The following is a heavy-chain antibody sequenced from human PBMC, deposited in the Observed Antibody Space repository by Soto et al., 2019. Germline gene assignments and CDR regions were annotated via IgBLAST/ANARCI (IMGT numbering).Heavy chain of an antibody. CDR2: ISGSGGST. D-gene: IGHD4-17*01. CDR3: AKGEVNGVPNNWFDP. J-gene: IGHJ5*02. Sequence: EVQLLESGGGLVQPGGSLRLSCAASGFTFSSYAMSWVRQAPGKGLEWVSAISGSGGSTYYADSVKGRFTISRDNCKNTLYLQMNSLRAGDTAVYYCAKGEVNGVPNNWFDPWGQGTLVTVSS. V-gene: IGHV3-23*01. CDR1: GFTFSSYA.